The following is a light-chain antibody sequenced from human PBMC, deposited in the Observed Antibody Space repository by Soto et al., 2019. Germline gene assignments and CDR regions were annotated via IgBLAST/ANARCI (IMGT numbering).Light chain of an antibody. V-gene: IGLV2-14*01. Sequence: QSVLTQPASVSGSPGQSISISCTGTSSDVGGYNYVSWYQQHPGKAPKLMIYDVNNRPSGVSDRFSGSKSGNTASLTISGLQAEDEADYYCSSYTSSSTLVFGTGTQLTVL. CDR1: SSDVGGYNY. J-gene: IGLJ1*01. CDR3: SSYTSSSTLV. CDR2: DVN.